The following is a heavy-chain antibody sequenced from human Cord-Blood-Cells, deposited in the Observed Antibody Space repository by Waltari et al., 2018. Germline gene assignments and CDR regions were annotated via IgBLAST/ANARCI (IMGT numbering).Heavy chain of an antibody. D-gene: IGHD3-10*01. V-gene: IGHV3-21*01. CDR3: ARDARYGSSDY. Sequence: EVQLVESGGGLVKPGGSLRLSCAASGSPFRSYSMNWVRQAPGKGLEWVSSISSSSSYIYYADSVKGRFTISRDNAKNSLYLQMNSLRAEDTAVYYCARDARYGSSDYWGQGTLVTVSS. J-gene: IGHJ4*02. CDR1: GSPFRSYS. CDR2: ISSSSSYI.